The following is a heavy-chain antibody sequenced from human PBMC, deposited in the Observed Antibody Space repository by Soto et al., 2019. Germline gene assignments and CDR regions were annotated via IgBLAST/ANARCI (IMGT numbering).Heavy chain of an antibody. V-gene: IGHV3-48*03. CDR1: GFTFSSYE. Sequence: EVQLVESGGGLVQPGGSLRLSCAASGFTFSSYEMNWVRQAPGKGLEWVSYISSSGSTIYYADSVKGRFTISRDNAKNSLYLQMNSLRAEDTAVYYCARGDDSSGYYYWLGWFDPWGQGTLVTVSS. CDR3: ARGDDSSGYYYWLGWFDP. J-gene: IGHJ5*02. D-gene: IGHD3-22*01. CDR2: ISSSGSTI.